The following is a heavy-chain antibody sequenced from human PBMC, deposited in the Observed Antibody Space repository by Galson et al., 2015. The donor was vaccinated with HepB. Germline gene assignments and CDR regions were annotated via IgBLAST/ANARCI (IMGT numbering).Heavy chain of an antibody. CDR2: ISHSGTT. CDR3: ARGGTAYDSSWYPRPFDN. J-gene: IGHJ4*02. CDR1: GGSISRGGYY. D-gene: IGHD6-13*01. V-gene: IGHV4-30-2*01. Sequence: TLSLTCTVSGGSISRGGYYWSWIRQPPGRGLEWITYISHSGTTYYNPSLKSRVSMSVDSSKAQFSLNLSSVTAADTAIYYCARGGTAYDSSWYPRPFDNWGQGALVTVSS.